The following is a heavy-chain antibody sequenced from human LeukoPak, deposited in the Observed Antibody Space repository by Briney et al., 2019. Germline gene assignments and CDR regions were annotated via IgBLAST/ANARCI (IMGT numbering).Heavy chain of an antibody. D-gene: IGHD3-10*01. Sequence: PSETLSLTCAAYGGSFSGYYWNWIRQSPGMGLEWIGEINHSGSTNYNPSLKSRVTISVDTPRNQFSLRLTSVTAADTAVYYCARGRVQYYFGSGSQGWFDPCGQGTLVTVSS. CDR1: GGSFSGYY. J-gene: IGHJ5*02. CDR3: ARGRVQYYFGSGSQGWFDP. CDR2: INHSGST. V-gene: IGHV4-34*01.